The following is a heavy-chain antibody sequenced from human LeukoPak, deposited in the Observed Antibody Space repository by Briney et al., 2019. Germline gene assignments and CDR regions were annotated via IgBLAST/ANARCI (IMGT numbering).Heavy chain of an antibody. CDR3: ARVVGCGGDCYSGISDY. V-gene: IGHV7-4-1*02. J-gene: IGHJ4*02. CDR2: INTNTGNP. CDR1: GYTFTSYA. D-gene: IGHD2-21*02. Sequence: ASVTVSCKASGYTFTSYAMNWVRQAPGQGLEWMGWINTNTGNPTYAQGFTGRFVFSLDTSVSTAYLQISSLKAEDTAVYYCARVVGCGGDCYSGISDYWGQGTLVTVSS.